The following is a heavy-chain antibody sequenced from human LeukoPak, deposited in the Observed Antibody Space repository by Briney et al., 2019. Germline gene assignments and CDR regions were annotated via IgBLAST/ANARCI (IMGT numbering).Heavy chain of an antibody. D-gene: IGHD2-2*01. CDR3: ARDYLYAFDY. Sequence: GGSLRLSCAASGFSFSSYSMNWVRQAPGKGLEWVSYISDSGNAIHYTDSVKGRFTISRDNAKNALYLQMNSLRAEDTAVYFCARDYLYAFDYWGQGTLVTVSS. CDR2: ISDSGNAI. V-gene: IGHV3-48*01. CDR1: GFSFSSYS. J-gene: IGHJ4*02.